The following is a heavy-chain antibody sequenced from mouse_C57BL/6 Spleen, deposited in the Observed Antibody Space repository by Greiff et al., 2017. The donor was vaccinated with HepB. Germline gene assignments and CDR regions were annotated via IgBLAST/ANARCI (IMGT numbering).Heavy chain of an antibody. CDR3: VRLGIKWDVY. J-gene: IGHJ3*01. Sequence: EVKLVESGGGLVQPKGSLKLSCAASGFSFNTYAMNWVRQAPGKGLEWVARIRSKSNNYATYYADSVKDRFTISRDDSESMLYLQMNNLKTEDTAMYYCVRLGIKWDVYWGQGTLVTVSA. CDR2: IRSKSNNYAT. CDR1: GFSFNTYA. D-gene: IGHD1-3*01. V-gene: IGHV10-1*01.